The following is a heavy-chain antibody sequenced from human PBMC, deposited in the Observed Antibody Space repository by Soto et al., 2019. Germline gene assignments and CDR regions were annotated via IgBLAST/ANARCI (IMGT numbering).Heavy chain of an antibody. CDR3: ARNRGWEMLDY. CDR1: GFTFTHCW. Sequence: EVQLVESGGALVQPGGSLRLSCETSGFTFTHCWMNWVRQAAGKGLEWVANINIDGTEKYYGDSVKGRFTISRDNAKNSLYLQMDSLRDEDMAVYYCARNRGWEMLDYWGQGTLVTVSS. J-gene: IGHJ4*02. CDR2: INIDGTEK. V-gene: IGHV3-7*01. D-gene: IGHD6-19*01.